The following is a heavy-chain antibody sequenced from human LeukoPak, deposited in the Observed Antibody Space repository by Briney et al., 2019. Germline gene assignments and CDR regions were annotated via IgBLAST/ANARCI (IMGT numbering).Heavy chain of an antibody. J-gene: IGHJ6*03. CDR3: ARATVPLEYSSSSHFYYYYMDV. Sequence: GGSLRLSCAASGFTVSSDYMSRVRQVPGKGLEWVSIIYSGGSTYYADSVKGRFTISRDNSKNTLYLQMNSLRGEDTAVYYCARATVPLEYSSSSHFYYYYMDVWGKGTTVAVSS. D-gene: IGHD6-6*01. CDR2: IYSGGST. V-gene: IGHV3-53*01. CDR1: GFTVSSDY.